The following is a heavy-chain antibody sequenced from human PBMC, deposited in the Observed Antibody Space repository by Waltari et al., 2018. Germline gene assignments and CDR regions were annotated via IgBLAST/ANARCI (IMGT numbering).Heavy chain of an antibody. D-gene: IGHD3-10*01. V-gene: IGHV3-7*01. CDR3: ARDGGASGSYDY. J-gene: IGHJ4*02. CDR1: GFMFSRYW. CDR2: IKEDGSAK. Sequence: EVQLVESGGVLVQPGGSLRLSCEAPGFMFSRYWMTWVRQAPGKGLEWVAKIKEDGSAKTYGDSVRGRFIISRDNAQNSLYLQMNYLRAEDTAVYYCARDGGASGSYDYWGQGTLVTVSS.